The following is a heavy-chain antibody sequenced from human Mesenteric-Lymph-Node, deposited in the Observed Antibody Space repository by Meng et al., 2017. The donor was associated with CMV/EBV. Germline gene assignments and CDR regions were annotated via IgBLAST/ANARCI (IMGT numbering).Heavy chain of an antibody. D-gene: IGHD3-3*01. CDR2: IYSGGRT. V-gene: IGHV3-66*02. CDR3: AREWLLGYYGMDV. CDR1: RFTVSSNY. J-gene: IGHJ6*02. Sequence: GESLKISCAASRFTVSSNYMTWVRQAPGKGLEWVSVIYSGGRTYYADSVKGRFTISRDNSKNTLYLQMNSLRAEDTAVYYCAREWLLGYYGMDVWGQGTTVTVSS.